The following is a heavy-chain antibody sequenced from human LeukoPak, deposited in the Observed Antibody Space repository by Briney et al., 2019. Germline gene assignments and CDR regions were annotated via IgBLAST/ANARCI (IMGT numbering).Heavy chain of an antibody. Sequence: SETLSLTCAVYGGSSSGYYWSWIRQPPGKGLEWIGEINHSGSTNYNPSLKSRVTISVDTSKNQFSLKLSSVTAADTAVYYCARCGGSCFLWGQGTLVTVSS. D-gene: IGHD2-15*01. J-gene: IGHJ4*02. CDR1: GGSSSGYY. CDR3: ARCGGSCFL. V-gene: IGHV4-34*01. CDR2: INHSGST.